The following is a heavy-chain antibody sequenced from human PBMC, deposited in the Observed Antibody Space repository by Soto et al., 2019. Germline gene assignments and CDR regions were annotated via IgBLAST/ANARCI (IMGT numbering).Heavy chain of an antibody. CDR2: ISSDGSKI. D-gene: IGHD3-3*01. J-gene: IGHJ3*02. V-gene: IGHV3-30*03. CDR3: ARDGEDVLRNIPGDAFDI. CDR1: GFTYSSNR. Sequence: VGSLRLSCAASGFTYSSNRMLRVRRAPGKGLEWVAVISSDGSKIYYADSVKCRFTISRDNSKNTLYLQVNSLTAEDTAVYFCARDGEDVLRNIPGDAFDIWGQGTMVPVSS.